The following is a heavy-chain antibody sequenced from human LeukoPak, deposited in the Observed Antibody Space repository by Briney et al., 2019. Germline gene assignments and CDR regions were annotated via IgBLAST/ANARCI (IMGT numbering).Heavy chain of an antibody. Sequence: ASVNVSCKASGYTFTSYGISWVRQAPGQGLEWMGWISAYNGNTNYAKKLQGRVTMTTDTSTSTAYMELRSLRSDDTAVYYCARDLDTAMVTDYWGQGTLVTVSS. D-gene: IGHD5-18*01. CDR1: GYTFTSYG. V-gene: IGHV1-18*04. J-gene: IGHJ4*02. CDR2: ISAYNGNT. CDR3: ARDLDTAMVTDY.